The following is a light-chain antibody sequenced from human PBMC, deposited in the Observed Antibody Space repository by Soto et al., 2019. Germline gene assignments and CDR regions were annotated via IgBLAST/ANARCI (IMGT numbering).Light chain of an antibody. V-gene: IGLV2-8*01. J-gene: IGLJ3*02. Sequence: QSALTQPPSASGSPGQSVAISCTGTSSDVGGYNYVSWYQQHPGKAPKLMIYEVNKRPSGVPDRFSGSKSGNTASLTVSGLQAEDEADYYCQSYDSSLRGWVFGGGTKLTVL. CDR1: SSDVGGYNY. CDR3: QSYDSSLRGWV. CDR2: EVN.